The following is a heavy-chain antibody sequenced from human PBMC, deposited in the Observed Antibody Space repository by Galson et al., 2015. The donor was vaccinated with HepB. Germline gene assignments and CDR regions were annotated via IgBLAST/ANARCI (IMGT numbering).Heavy chain of an antibody. CDR3: ARGEGVYCSGGSCYGYYFDY. D-gene: IGHD2-15*01. Sequence: TLSLTCAVYGGSFSGYYWSWIRQPPGKGLEWIGEINHSGSTNYNPSLKSRVTISVDTSKNQFSLKLSSVTAADTAVYYCARGEGVYCSGGSCYGYYFDYWGQGTLVTVSS. J-gene: IGHJ4*02. CDR1: GGSFSGYY. V-gene: IGHV4-34*01. CDR2: INHSGST.